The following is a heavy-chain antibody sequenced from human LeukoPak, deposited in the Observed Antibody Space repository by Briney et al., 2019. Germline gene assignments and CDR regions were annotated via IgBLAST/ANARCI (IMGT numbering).Heavy chain of an antibody. J-gene: IGHJ5*02. CDR2: IHPGDSDP. D-gene: IGHD2-2*01. V-gene: IGHV5-51*01. Sequence: GESLKTSCKTSGYNFNEYHIGWVRQMPGQGLEWIGIIHPGDSDPRYSPSFRGQVTISTDGSIRTAYLQWNSLKASDTATYYCARHGECTFTSCELNYFDPWGQGTLVTVSS. CDR3: ARHGECTFTSCELNYFDP. CDR1: GYNFNEYH.